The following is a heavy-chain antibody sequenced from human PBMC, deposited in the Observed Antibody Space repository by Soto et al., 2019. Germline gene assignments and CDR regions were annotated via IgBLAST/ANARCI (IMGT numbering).Heavy chain of an antibody. CDR3: AIDNDRPQLGGNYYYILDV. CDR1: GGTFRNSA. V-gene: IGHV1-69*12. D-gene: IGHD1-1*01. CDR2: IMPIFRTP. J-gene: IGHJ6*02. Sequence: QVQLEQSGAEVKKPGSSVKVSCKASGGTFRNSAISWVRQAPGQGLEWMGGIMPIFRTPDYAQKFQGRVTITADESTNTAYMEFSGLRSDDTAVYYYAIDNDRPQLGGNYYYILDVWGHGTTVTVSS.